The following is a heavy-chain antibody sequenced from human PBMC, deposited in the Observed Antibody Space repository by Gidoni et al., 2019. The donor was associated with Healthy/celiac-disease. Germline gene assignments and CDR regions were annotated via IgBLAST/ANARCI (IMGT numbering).Heavy chain of an antibody. J-gene: IGHJ6*02. CDR3: ARGDVETDYYYGMDV. D-gene: IGHD1-1*01. CDR2: IWYDGSNK. CDR1: GFTFSSYG. Sequence: QVPLVESGGGVVQPGRSLRLYCAASGFTFSSYGMHWVRQAPGKGLGWVAVIWYDGSNKYCADSVKGRFTISRDNSKNTLYLQMNSLRAEDTAVYYCARGDVETDYYYGMDVWGQGTTVTVSS. V-gene: IGHV3-33*01.